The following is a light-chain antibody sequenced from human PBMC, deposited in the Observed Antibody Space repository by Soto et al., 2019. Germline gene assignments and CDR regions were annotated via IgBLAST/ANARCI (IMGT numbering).Light chain of an antibody. J-gene: IGKJ4*01. Sequence: DIVLTQSPATLSLSPGERATLSCRASQSVGTSLAWFQHKPGQAPRLLLYAASNRAAGIPVRFSGSGSGTDFTLTISSLEPEDFAVYYCQQRNNGLTFGGGTKVEIK. CDR3: QQRNNGLT. V-gene: IGKV3-11*01. CDR2: AAS. CDR1: QSVGTS.